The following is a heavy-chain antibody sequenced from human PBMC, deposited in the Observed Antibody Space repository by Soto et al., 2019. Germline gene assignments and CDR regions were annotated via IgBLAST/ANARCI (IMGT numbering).Heavy chain of an antibody. CDR3: AKDSVVVVITYAFDI. CDR1: GFTFDDYA. Sequence: ESGGGLVQPGRSLRLSCAASGFTFDDYAMHWVRQAPGKGLEWVSGISWNSGSIGYADSVKGRFTISRDNAKNSLYLQMNSLRAEDTALYYCAKDSVVVVITYAFDIWGQGTMVTVSS. CDR2: ISWNSGSI. D-gene: IGHD3-22*01. V-gene: IGHV3-9*01. J-gene: IGHJ3*02.